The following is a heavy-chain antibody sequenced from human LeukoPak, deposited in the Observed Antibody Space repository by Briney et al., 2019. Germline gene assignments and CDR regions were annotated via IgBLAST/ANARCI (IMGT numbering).Heavy chain of an antibody. D-gene: IGHD6-19*01. V-gene: IGHV3-23*01. J-gene: IGHJ4*02. Sequence: GGSLRLSCAASGFTISSYTFGSYTMNWVRQAPRKGLEWVSGISVTGRSTYYADSVKGRFTISRDNSKNTLYLQMNSLRAEDTATYYCVIDVALASSVCWGQGTLVSVFS. CDR1: GFTISSYTFGSYT. CDR2: ISVTGRST. CDR3: VIDVALASSVC.